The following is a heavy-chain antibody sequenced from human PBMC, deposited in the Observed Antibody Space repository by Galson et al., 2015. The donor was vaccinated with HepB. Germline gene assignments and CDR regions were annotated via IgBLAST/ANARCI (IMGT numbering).Heavy chain of an antibody. CDR1: GFTFSSYW. J-gene: IGHJ4*02. CDR2: IKQDGSEK. D-gene: IGHD3-3*01. V-gene: IGHV3-7*03. CDR3: ARDHGFLESFVGSYY. Sequence: SLRLSCAASGFTFSSYWMSWVRQAPGKGLEWVANIKQDGSEKYYVDSVKGRFTISRDNAKNSLYLQMNSLRAEDTAVYYCARDHGFLESFVGSYYWGQGTLVTVSS.